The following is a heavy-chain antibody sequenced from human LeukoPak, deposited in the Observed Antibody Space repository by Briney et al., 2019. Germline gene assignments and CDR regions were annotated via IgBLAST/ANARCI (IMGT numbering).Heavy chain of an antibody. CDR2: ITHSGST. Sequence: SETLSLTCAVYGGSFSGYYWSWIRQPPGKGLEWIGEITHSGSTNYNPSLKSRVTISVDTSKNQFSLKLGSVTAADTAVYYCARGEAAAGTNYYYMDVWGKGTTVTVSS. D-gene: IGHD6-13*01. J-gene: IGHJ6*03. CDR3: ARGEAAAGTNYYYMDV. CDR1: GGSFSGYY. V-gene: IGHV4-34*01.